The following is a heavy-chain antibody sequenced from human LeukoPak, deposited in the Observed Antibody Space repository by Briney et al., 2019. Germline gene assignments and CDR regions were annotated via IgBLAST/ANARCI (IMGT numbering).Heavy chain of an antibody. CDR3: ASGVQVLYYYYYYMDV. D-gene: IGHD3-10*01. V-gene: IGHV1-2*06. CDR1: GYTFTGYY. J-gene: IGHJ6*03. Sequence: ASVKVSCKASGYTFTGYYMHWVRQAPGQGLEWMGRINPNSGGTNYAQKFQGRVTMTRDTSISTAYMELSRLRSDDTAVYYCASGVQVLYYYYYYMDVWGKGTTVTVSS. CDR2: INPNSGGT.